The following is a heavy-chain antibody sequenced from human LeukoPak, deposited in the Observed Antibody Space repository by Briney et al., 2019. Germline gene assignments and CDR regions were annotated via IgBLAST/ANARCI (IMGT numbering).Heavy chain of an antibody. V-gene: IGHV3-30*02. CDR1: GFTFSSYG. Sequence: GGSLRLSCAASGFTFSSYGMHWVRQAPGKGLEWVAFIRYDGSNKYYADSVKGRFTISRDNSKNTLYLQMNSLRAEDTAVYYCASQGYSSSYPFDYWGQGTLVTVSS. CDR3: ASQGYSSSYPFDY. CDR2: IRYDGSNK. J-gene: IGHJ4*02. D-gene: IGHD6-6*01.